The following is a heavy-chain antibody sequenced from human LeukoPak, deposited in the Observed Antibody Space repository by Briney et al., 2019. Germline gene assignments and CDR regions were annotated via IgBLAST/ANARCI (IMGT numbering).Heavy chain of an antibody. D-gene: IGHD6-13*01. CDR3: ARDRYSSSWGSHPAAQIDY. CDR2: IYTGGNT. V-gene: IGHV3-66*01. J-gene: IGHJ4*02. Sequence: TGGSLTLSCAASGFTVSSTYMSWVRQAPGKGLEWVSLIYTGGNTYYADSVKGRFTLSRDNSKNTVYLQMNSLRAEDTAVYYCARDRYSSSWGSHPAAQIDYWGQGTLVTVSS. CDR1: GFTVSSTY.